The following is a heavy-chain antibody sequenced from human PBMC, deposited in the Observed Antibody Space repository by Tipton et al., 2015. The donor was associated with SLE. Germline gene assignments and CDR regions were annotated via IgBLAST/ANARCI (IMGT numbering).Heavy chain of an antibody. V-gene: IGHV4-34*01. CDR3: ARQGFEV. CDR2: INHIGGT. CDR1: GGSFSDYN. J-gene: IGHJ4*02. Sequence: TLSLTCAVYGGSFSDYNWSWIRQPPGKGLEWIGEINHIGGTNYSPSLESRVSISVDTSKRRFSLNLNSMTAADTALYYCARQGFEVWGRGTLVTVSS.